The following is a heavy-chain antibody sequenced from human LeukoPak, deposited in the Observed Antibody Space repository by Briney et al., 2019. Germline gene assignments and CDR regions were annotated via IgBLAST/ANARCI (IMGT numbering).Heavy chain of an antibody. CDR1: GYTFTGYY. Sequence: ASVKVSCKASGYTFTGYYMHWVRQAPGQGLEWMGWINPNSGGTNYAQKFQGWVTITRDTSISTAYMELSRLRSDDTAVYYCARVKQQRGSLLGYWGQGTLVTVSS. CDR3: ARVKQQRGSLLGY. D-gene: IGHD6-13*01. CDR2: INPNSGGT. J-gene: IGHJ4*02. V-gene: IGHV1-2*04.